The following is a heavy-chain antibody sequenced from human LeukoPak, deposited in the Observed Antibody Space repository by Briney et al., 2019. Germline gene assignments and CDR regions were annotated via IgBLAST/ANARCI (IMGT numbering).Heavy chain of an antibody. CDR1: GYTFTSYG. CDR2: INPYSGDT. J-gene: IGHJ3*02. D-gene: IGHD6-6*01. V-gene: IGHV1-18*01. CDR3: ARGSSSLAGAFDI. Sequence: ASVKVSCKASGYTFTSYGFSGVRQAPGQGLEWVGWINPYSGDTDYAQNLRGRVTLTTDTSTSKAYMELRSLRSDDSAVYYCARGSSSLAGAFDIWGQGTMVTVSS.